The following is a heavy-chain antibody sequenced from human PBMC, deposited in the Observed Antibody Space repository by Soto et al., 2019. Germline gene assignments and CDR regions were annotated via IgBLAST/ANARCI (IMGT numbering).Heavy chain of an antibody. CDR2: IIPIFGTA. J-gene: IGHJ4*02. D-gene: IGHD3-22*01. V-gene: IGHV1-69*13. Sequence: GASVKVSFKASGGTFSSYAISWVRQAPGQGLEWMGGIIPIFGTANYAQKFQGRVTITADESTSTAYMELSSLRSEDTAVYYCARDHYDSSGYYPYWGQGTLVTVSS. CDR3: ARDHYDSSGYYPY. CDR1: GGTFSSYA.